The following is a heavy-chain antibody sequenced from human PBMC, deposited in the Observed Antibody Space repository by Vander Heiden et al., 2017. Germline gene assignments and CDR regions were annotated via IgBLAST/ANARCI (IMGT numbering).Heavy chain of an antibody. J-gene: IGHJ4*02. CDR3: ATDVTGMLARGGYFEH. CDR1: GDSIRRYC. Sequence: QIQLQESGPGLVKPPETLSPTRTVPGDSIRRYCWSWIGQGAGKGLEWIGRIYTSGNTKYSPSLKSRITISQDTSKNQLSLRLTSVAAADTAVYYCATDVTGMLARGGYFEHWGQGAVVTVSS. CDR2: IYTSGNT. D-gene: IGHD2-8*01. V-gene: IGHV4-4*07.